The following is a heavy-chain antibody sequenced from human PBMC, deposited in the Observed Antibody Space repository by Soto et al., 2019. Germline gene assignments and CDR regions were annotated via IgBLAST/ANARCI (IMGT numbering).Heavy chain of an antibody. D-gene: IGHD6-13*01. CDR1: GFTFSNYA. Sequence: GGSLRLSCAASGFTFSNYAVTWVRQAPGKGLEWVSTISGSGGSTYYADSVKGRFTISRDNSKNTLYLQMNSLRAEDTAVYYCATDQRSSCYKIDYWGQETLVTVPS. CDR2: ISGSGGST. V-gene: IGHV3-23*01. J-gene: IGHJ4*02. CDR3: ATDQRSSCYKIDY.